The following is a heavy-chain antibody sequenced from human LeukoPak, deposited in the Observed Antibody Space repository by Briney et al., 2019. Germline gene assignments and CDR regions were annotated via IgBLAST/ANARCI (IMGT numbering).Heavy chain of an antibody. CDR1: GYTFTAHY. J-gene: IGHJ2*01. CDR2: IDPNSGGT. D-gene: IGHD3-10*01. V-gene: IGHV1-2*02. Sequence: ASVKVSCKASGYTFTAHYIHWVRQAPGQGLEWMGWIDPNSGGTNYAQKFQGSVTMTGVASIATAFMELGRLRSDDTATYYCARGRGTTMVRGIITNYFDLWGRGSLVTVSS. CDR3: ARGRGTTMVRGIITNYFDL.